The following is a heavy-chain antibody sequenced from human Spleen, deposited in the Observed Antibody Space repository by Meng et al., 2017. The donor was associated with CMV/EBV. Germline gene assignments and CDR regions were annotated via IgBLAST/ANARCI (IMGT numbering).Heavy chain of an antibody. J-gene: IGHJ4*02. Sequence: SETLSLTCTVSGYSISSGYYWTWIRQPPGKGLEWIGSIYHSGSTYYNPSLKSRVTISVDTSKNQFSLKLSSVTAADTAVYYCARDGNIVVVPAAIDYWGQGTLVTVSS. CDR1: GYSISSGYY. V-gene: IGHV4-38-2*02. CDR2: IYHSGST. D-gene: IGHD2-2*01. CDR3: ARDGNIVVVPAAIDY.